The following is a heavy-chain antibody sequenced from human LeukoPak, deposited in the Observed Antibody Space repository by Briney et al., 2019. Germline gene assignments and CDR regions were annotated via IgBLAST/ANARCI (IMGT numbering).Heavy chain of an antibody. CDR3: AREFGHCYGDNCFYFFDT. Sequence: GRSLRLSCAASGFTFTNYALHWVRQAPGKGLEWVAVISYDGTNKYYADSVKGRFTISRDNSKNTLSLQMNSLRAEDTALYYCAREFGHCYGDNCFYFFDTWGQGFRVTVSS. V-gene: IGHV3-30-3*01. CDR1: GFTFTNYA. CDR2: ISYDGTNK. D-gene: IGHD4-23*01. J-gene: IGHJ4*02.